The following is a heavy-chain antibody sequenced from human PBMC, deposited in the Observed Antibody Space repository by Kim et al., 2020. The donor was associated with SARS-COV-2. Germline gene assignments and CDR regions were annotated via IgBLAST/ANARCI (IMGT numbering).Heavy chain of an antibody. CDR1: GFTFSSYE. Sequence: GGSLRLSCAASGFTFSSYEMNWVRQAPGKGLEWVSYISSSGSTIYYADSVKGRFTFSRDNAKNSLYLQMNSLRAEDTAVYYCARDDYVWGSYRYGSYNWFDPWGQGTLVTVSS. CDR3: ARDDYVWGSYRYGSYNWFDP. D-gene: IGHD3-16*02. V-gene: IGHV3-48*03. CDR2: ISSSGSTI. J-gene: IGHJ5*02.